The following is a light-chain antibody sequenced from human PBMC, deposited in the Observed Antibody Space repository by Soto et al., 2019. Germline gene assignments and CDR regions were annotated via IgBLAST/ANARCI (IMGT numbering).Light chain of an antibody. Sequence: QAVVTQEPSFSVSHGRTVTLTCGLSSGSVSYSNYPSRYQQTPGQAPRTLIYSTNTRSSGVPDRFSASILGNKAALTITGAQADDECDSYCVLYMGSGIWVFGGGTKLTVL. V-gene: IGLV8-61*01. J-gene: IGLJ3*02. CDR1: SGSVSYSNY. CDR2: STN. CDR3: VLYMGSGIWV.